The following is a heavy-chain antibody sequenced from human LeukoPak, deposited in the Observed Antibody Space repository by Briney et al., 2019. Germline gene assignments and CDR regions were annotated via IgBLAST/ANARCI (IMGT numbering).Heavy chain of an antibody. Sequence: PSEALSLTCAVSGGSISSSNYYWGWIRQPPGQGLEWIGSIYYSGNTYYNPSLKSRVTISVDTSKNQFSLKLSSVIATDTAVYYCARRRAGRDWFDPWGQGTLVTVSS. CDR2: IYYSGNT. CDR3: ARRRAGRDWFDP. V-gene: IGHV4-39*01. CDR1: GGSISSSNYY. D-gene: IGHD6-19*01. J-gene: IGHJ5*02.